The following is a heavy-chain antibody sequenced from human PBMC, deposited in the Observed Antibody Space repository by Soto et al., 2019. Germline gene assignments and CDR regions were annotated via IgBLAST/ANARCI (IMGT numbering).Heavy chain of an antibody. J-gene: IGHJ4*02. Sequence: QLVESGGGLVKPGESLRLSCAVSGITFINAWMSWVRQAPGKGLEWVARIKSKANGETTDYAAPVKGRFTISRDDSKNILYLQLNNLKAEDTAVYYCITDPGEYETFWGQGTLVTVSS. CDR3: ITDPGEYETF. CDR1: GITFINAW. CDR2: IKSKANGETT. D-gene: IGHD4-17*01. V-gene: IGHV3-15*01.